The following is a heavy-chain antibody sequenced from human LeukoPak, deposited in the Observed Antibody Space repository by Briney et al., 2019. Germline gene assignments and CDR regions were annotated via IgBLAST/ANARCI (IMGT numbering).Heavy chain of an antibody. J-gene: IGHJ4*02. CDR3: AKEGTNGYDILTGYPKGGYYFDY. CDR1: GFTFSSYG. Sequence: PGGSLRLSCAASGFTFSSYGMHWVRQAPGKGLEWVAFIRYDGSNKYYADSVKGRFTISRDNSKNTLYLQMNSLRAEDTAVYYCAKEGTNGYDILTGYPKGGYYFDYWGQGTLVTVSS. CDR2: IRYDGSNK. V-gene: IGHV3-30*02. D-gene: IGHD3-9*01.